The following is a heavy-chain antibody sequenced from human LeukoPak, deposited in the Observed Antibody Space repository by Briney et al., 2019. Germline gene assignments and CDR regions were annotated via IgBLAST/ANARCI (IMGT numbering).Heavy chain of an antibody. CDR1: GFTFSSYA. CDR2: ISSNGGST. V-gene: IGHV3-64*01. CDR3: ATGEPGSGSPAPRSFYFDY. D-gene: IGHD3-10*01. Sequence: GFLLLSCAASGFTFSSYAMHWVRPAPGKGLEYVSAISSNGGSTYYANSVKGRFTISRDNSKNTLYLQMGSLRAEDMAVYYCATGEPGSGSPAPRSFYFDYWGQGTLVTVSS. J-gene: IGHJ4*02.